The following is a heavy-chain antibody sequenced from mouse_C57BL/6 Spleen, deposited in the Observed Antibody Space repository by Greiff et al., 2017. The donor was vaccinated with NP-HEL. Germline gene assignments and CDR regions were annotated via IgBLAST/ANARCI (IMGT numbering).Heavy chain of an antibody. CDR2: IDPETGGT. D-gene: IGHD3-2*02. V-gene: IGHV1-15*01. J-gene: IGHJ2*01. Sequence: QVQLKESGAELVRPGASVTLSCKASGYTFTDYEMHWVKQTPVHGLEWIGAIDPETGGTAYNQKFKGKAILTADKSSSTAYMELRSLTSEDSAVYYCTRPLDSSGYVDYWGQGTTLTVSS. CDR3: TRPLDSSGYVDY. CDR1: GYTFTDYE.